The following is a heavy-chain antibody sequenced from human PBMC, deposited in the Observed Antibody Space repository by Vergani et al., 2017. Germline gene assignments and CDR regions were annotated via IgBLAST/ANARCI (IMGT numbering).Heavy chain of an antibody. J-gene: IGHJ6*03. D-gene: IGHD2-2*01. V-gene: IGHV3-23*01. CDR3: AKHPRGYCSSTSCRDYMDV. Sequence: VQLLESGGGLVQPGGSLRLSCAASGFTFSSYAMSWVRQAPWKGLEWVSDIRGSGGSTYYADSVKGRFTISRDNSKNTLYLQMNSLRAEDTAVYYCAKHPRGYCSSTSCRDYMDVWGKGSTVTVSS. CDR2: IRGSGGST. CDR1: GFTFSSYA.